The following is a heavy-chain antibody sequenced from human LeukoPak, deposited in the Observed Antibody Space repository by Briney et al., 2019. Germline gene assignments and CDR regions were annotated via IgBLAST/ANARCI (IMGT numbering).Heavy chain of an antibody. Sequence: SVKVSCKASGGTLSNYAIIWVRQAPGQGLEWMGGIIPIFGTANYAQKFQGRVTITADESTSTAYMELSSLRSEDTAVYFCAAQVMGGFAGNWFDPWGQGTLVTVSS. CDR2: IIPIFGTA. CDR3: AAQVMGGFAGNWFDP. CDR1: GGTLSNYA. V-gene: IGHV1-69*01. J-gene: IGHJ5*02. D-gene: IGHD3-16*01.